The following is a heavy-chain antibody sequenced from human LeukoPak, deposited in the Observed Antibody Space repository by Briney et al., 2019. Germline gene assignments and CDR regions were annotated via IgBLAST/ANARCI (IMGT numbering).Heavy chain of an antibody. CDR1: GFTFSSYA. CDR3: AREFGYHFDY. J-gene: IGHJ4*02. CDR2: ISYDGSNK. V-gene: IGHV3-30-3*01. Sequence: PGGSLRLSCAASGFTFSSYAMHWVRQAPGKGLEWVAVISYDGSNKYYADSVKGRFTISRDNSKSTLYLQMNSLRAEDTAVYYCAREFGYHFDYWGQGTLVTVSS. D-gene: IGHD3-10*01.